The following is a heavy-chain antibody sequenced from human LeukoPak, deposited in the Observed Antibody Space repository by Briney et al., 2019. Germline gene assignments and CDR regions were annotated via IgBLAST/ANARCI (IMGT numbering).Heavy chain of an antibody. CDR1: GFTFSSYN. V-gene: IGHV3-30-3*01. J-gene: IGHJ3*02. CDR2: ISYDGSNK. D-gene: IGHD5-18*01. Sequence: QPAGSLRLSCVASGFTFSSYNMHWVRQAPGKGLEWVAVISYDGSNKYYADSVKGRSTISRDNSKNTLYLQVNSLRPEDTAVYYCGRDTVGYGGAFDIWGQGTMVTVSS. CDR3: GRDTVGYGGAFDI.